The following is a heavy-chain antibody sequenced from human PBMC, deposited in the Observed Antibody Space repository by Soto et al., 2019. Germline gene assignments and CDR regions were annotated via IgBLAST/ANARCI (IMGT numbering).Heavy chain of an antibody. V-gene: IGHV1-46*01. J-gene: IGHJ4*02. CDR1: GYSFTNYY. Sequence: ASVKVSFKASGYSFTNYYLHWVRQAPGQGLEWLGIINPSSGGTTNAQKFQDRVTMTRDTSTSTVYMELSSLRSDDTAVYYCARVNGYSYGYVGRGLDYWGQGTLVTVSS. CDR3: ARVNGYSYGYVGRGLDY. CDR2: INPSSGGT. D-gene: IGHD5-18*01.